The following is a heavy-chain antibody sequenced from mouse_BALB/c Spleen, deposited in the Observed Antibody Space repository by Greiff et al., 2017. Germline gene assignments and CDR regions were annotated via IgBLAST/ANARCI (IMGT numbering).Heavy chain of an antibody. CDR2: ISSGGSYT. Sequence: EVQRVESGGDLVKPGGSLKLSCAASGFTFSSYGMSWVRQTPDKRLEWVATISSGGSYTYYPDSVKGRFTISRDNAKNTLYLQMSSLKSEDTAMYYCARPLRLRWAMDYWGQGTSVTVSS. D-gene: IGHD1-2*01. CDR3: ARPLRLRWAMDY. J-gene: IGHJ4*01. V-gene: IGHV5-6*01. CDR1: GFTFSSYG.